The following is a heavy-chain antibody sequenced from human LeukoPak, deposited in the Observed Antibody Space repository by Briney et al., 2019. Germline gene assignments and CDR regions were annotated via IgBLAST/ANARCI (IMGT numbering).Heavy chain of an antibody. Sequence: SETLSLTCAVYGGSFSGYYWSWIRQPPGKGLEWIGEINHSGSTNYNPSLKSRVTISVDTSKNQFSLKLSSVTAADTAVYYCARDQRGVVRGVPSGGMDVWGKGTTVTVSS. J-gene: IGHJ6*04. CDR3: ARDQRGVVRGVPSGGMDV. D-gene: IGHD3-10*01. CDR1: GGSFSGYY. CDR2: INHSGST. V-gene: IGHV4-34*01.